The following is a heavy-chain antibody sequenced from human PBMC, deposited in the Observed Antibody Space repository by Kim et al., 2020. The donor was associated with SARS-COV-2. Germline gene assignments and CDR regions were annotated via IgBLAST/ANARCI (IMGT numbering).Heavy chain of an antibody. D-gene: IGHD3-10*01. Sequence: GGSLRLSCAXSGFTFSSYAMSWVRQAPGKGLEWVSAISGSGGSTYYADSVKGRFTISRDNSKNTLYLQMNSLRAEDTAVYYCAKDLAWFGVYYGMDGWGQGTTGTVSS. CDR2: ISGSGGST. CDR3: AKDLAWFGVYYGMDG. J-gene: IGHJ6*02. CDR1: GFTFSSYA. V-gene: IGHV3-23*01.